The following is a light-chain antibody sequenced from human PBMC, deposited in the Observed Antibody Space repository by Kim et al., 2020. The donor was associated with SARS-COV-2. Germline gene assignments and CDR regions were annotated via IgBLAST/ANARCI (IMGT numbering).Light chain of an antibody. Sequence: HSLTISCTGTTSDIGRFDYVSWFQQHPGKAPKLIIFDVTKRPSGISIRFSASKSGNTASLTISGLQTEDEADYYCSSYSSSSTRRVFGGGTQLTVL. CDR2: DVT. CDR3: SSYSSSSTRRV. V-gene: IGLV2-14*03. J-gene: IGLJ3*02. CDR1: TSDIGRFDY.